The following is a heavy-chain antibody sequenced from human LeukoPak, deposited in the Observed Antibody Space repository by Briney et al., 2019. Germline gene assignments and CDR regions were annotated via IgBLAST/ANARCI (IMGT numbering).Heavy chain of an antibody. J-gene: IGHJ4*02. CDR2: IYSGGST. Sequence: AGGSLRLSCAASGFTVGSNYMSWVRQAPGKGLEWVSVIYSGGSTYYADSAKGRFTISRENSKNALYLQMNSLRAEDTAVYYCARGLLTACDYWGQGTLVTVSS. D-gene: IGHD2-15*01. CDR3: ARGLLTACDY. V-gene: IGHV3-66*02. CDR1: GFTVGSNY.